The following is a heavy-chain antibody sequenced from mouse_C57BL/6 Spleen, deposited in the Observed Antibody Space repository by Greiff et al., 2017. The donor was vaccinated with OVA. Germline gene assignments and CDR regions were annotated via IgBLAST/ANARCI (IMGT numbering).Heavy chain of an antibody. CDR1: GYTFTSYW. CDR2: INPSSGYT. J-gene: IGHJ2*01. Sequence: QVQLKQSGAELAKPGASVKLSCKASGYTFTSYWMHWVKQRPGQGLEWIGYINPSSGYTKYNQKVKDQATLTADKSSSTAYMQLSSLTYEDSAVYYCARSTSNYGFDYWGQGTTLTVSS. CDR3: ARSTSNYGFDY. D-gene: IGHD2-5*01. V-gene: IGHV1-7*01.